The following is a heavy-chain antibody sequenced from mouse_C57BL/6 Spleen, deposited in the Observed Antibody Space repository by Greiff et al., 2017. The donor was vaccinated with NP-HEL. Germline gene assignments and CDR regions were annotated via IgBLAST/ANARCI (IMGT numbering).Heavy chain of an antibody. CDR2: INPNNGGT. J-gene: IGHJ2*01. CDR1: GYTFTDYY. Sequence: EVQLQQSGPELVKPGASVKISCKASGYTFTDYYMNWVKQSHGKSLEWIGDINPNNGGTSYNQKFKGKATLTVDKSSSTAYMELRSLTSEDSAVYYCARIHYSNPDYWGKGTTLTVSS. V-gene: IGHV1-26*01. D-gene: IGHD2-5*01. CDR3: ARIHYSNPDY.